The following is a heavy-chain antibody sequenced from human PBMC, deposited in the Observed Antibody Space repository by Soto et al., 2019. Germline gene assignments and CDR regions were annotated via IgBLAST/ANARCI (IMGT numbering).Heavy chain of an antibody. J-gene: IGHJ4*02. V-gene: IGHV1-3*01. CDR2: INAGNGNT. Sequence: QVQLVQSGAEVKKPGASVKVSCKASGYTFTSYAMHWVRQAPGQRLEWMGWINAGNGNTKYSQKFQGRVNITRDTSASTAYIELSSVRSEDTAVYYCARDQCGRHYDYVWGSYRPACFDYWGQGPLVTVPS. D-gene: IGHD3-16*02. CDR1: GYTFTSYA. CDR3: ARDQCGRHYDYVWGSYRPACFDY.